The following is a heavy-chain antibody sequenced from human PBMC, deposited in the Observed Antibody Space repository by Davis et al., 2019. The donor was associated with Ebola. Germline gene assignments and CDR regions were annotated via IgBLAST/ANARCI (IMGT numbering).Heavy chain of an antibody. CDR3: ATTQWLREFDN. CDR1: GFTFSTYW. CDR2: INGDRGST. Sequence: GESLKISCAASGFTFSTYWMHWVRQAPGKGLVWVSRINGDRGSTNYADSLKGRFIISRDKSNNTLYLEMSSLRVDDTAVYYCATTQWLREFDNWGQGTLVTVSS. V-gene: IGHV3-74*01. D-gene: IGHD6-19*01. J-gene: IGHJ4*02.